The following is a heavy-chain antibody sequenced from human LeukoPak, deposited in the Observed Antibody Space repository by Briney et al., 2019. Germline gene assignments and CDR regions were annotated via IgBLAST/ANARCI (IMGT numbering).Heavy chain of an antibody. CDR3: ARAPYYYDSSSTNRFDP. J-gene: IGHJ5*02. Sequence: SETLSLTCTVSGGSISSGDYYWSWIRQPPGKGLEWIGYIYYSGSTYYNPSLKSRVTISVDTSKNQFSLKLSSVTAADTAVYYCARAPYYYDSSSTNRFDPWGQGTLVTVSS. D-gene: IGHD3-22*01. CDR2: IYYSGST. V-gene: IGHV4-30-4*08. CDR1: GGSISSGDYY.